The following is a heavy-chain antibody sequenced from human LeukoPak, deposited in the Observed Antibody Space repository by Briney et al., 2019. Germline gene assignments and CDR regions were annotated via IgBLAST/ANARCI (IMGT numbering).Heavy chain of an antibody. CDR1: GFTFSSFW. J-gene: IGHJ4*02. CDR2: IDQDGSVR. V-gene: IGHV3-7*01. Sequence: PGESLRLSCVASGFTFSSFWMSWVRQAPGKGLEFVANIDQDGSVRNYVDSVKGRFIISGDNAKNSLYLQMDSLRAEDTAVYFCARDPGSSSFDYWGLGTPVTVSS. D-gene: IGHD6-13*01. CDR3: ARDPGSSSFDY.